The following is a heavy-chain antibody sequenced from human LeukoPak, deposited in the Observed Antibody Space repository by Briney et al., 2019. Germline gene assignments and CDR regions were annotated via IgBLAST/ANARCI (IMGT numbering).Heavy chain of an antibody. V-gene: IGHV4-59*01. D-gene: IGHD3-22*01. Sequence: PSETLSLTCTVSGGXISSYYWSWIRQPPGKGLEWMGYIYYSGSTNYNPSLKSRVTISVDTSKNQFSLKLSSVTAADTAVYYCARGGYYYDSSGYWGAFDIWGQGTMVTVSS. CDR2: IYYSGST. J-gene: IGHJ3*02. CDR1: GGXISSYY. CDR3: ARGGYYYDSSGYWGAFDI.